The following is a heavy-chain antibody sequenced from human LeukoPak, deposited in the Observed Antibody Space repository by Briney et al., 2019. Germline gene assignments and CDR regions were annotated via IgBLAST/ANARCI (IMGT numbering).Heavy chain of an antibody. CDR1: GVTVSNHF. V-gene: IGHV3-53*01. CDR2: IYSGGST. CDR3: ASRSAIAYCGGDCYSGYSYDMDV. Sequence: PGGSLRLSCATSGVTVSNHFMNWVRQAPGKGLEWVSVIYSGGSTYYADSVKGRFTISRDNSKNTLYLQMNSLRAEDTAVYYCASRSAIAYCGGDCYSGYSYDMDVWGQGTTVTVSS. D-gene: IGHD2-21*02. J-gene: IGHJ6*02.